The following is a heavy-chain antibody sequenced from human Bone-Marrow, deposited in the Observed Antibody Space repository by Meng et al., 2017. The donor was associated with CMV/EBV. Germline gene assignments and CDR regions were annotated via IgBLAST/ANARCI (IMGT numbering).Heavy chain of an antibody. D-gene: IGHD1-26*01. Sequence: QVKLGQSGVELRKPGASVKVSCKACGYTFTSNGISWVRQAPGQGLEWMGWISAYNGNTNYAQKLQGRVTMTTDTSTSTAYMELRSLRSDDTAVYYCATLVGATPFDYWGQGTLVTASS. CDR2: ISAYNGNT. CDR1: GYTFTSNG. J-gene: IGHJ4*02. V-gene: IGHV1-18*01. CDR3: ATLVGATPFDY.